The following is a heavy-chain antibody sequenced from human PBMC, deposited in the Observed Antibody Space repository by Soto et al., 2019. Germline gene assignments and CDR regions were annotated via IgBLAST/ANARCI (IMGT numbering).Heavy chain of an antibody. D-gene: IGHD3-10*01. Sequence: EVQLVESGGGLVQPGESLRLSCAASGFTFDYYWMHWVRQAPGKGLVWVSRIHSDGTSTTYADSVKGRFTISRDNAKNTLSLQMNSLRAEDTAVYYCARGDRRAFDLWGQGTVVTVSS. J-gene: IGHJ3*01. V-gene: IGHV3-74*01. CDR1: GFTFDYYW. CDR3: ARGDRRAFDL. CDR2: IHSDGTST.